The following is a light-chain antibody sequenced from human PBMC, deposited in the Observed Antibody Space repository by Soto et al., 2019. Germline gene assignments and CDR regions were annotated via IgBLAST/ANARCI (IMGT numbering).Light chain of an antibody. V-gene: IGLV1-51*01. J-gene: IGLJ2*01. CDR3: GTCDSSRSGVV. Sequence: QSVLTQPPSVSASPGQTVTISCSGSSCNVGGNYVSCCHQLPGTDPPILINYNNKRRPGIPDRCSASKSGASAALRITSLQTGDEEHDYYGTCDSSRSGVVFGGGTKLTVL. CDR2: YNN. CDR1: SCNVGGNY.